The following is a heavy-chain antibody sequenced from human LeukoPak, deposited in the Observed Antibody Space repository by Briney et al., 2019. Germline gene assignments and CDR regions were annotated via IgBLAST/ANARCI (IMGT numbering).Heavy chain of an antibody. CDR1: GGSISSGSYY. CDR3: AREVGYDSSGYHRFPIDY. J-gene: IGHJ4*02. CDR2: IYTSGST. V-gene: IGHV4-61*02. Sequence: SETLSLTCTVSGGSISSGSYYWSWIRQPAGKGLEWIGRIYTSGSTNYNPPLKSRVTISVDTSKNQFSLKLSSVTAADTAVYYCAREVGYDSSGYHRFPIDYWGQGTLVTVSS. D-gene: IGHD3-22*01.